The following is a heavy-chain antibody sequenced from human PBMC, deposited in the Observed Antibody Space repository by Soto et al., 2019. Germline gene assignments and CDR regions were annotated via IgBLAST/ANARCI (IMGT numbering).Heavy chain of an antibody. CDR1: GFTFSSNW. V-gene: IGHV3-7*03. J-gene: IGHJ4*02. Sequence: EVQLVESGGGLVQPGWSLRLSCVASGFTFSSNWMIWVRQAPGKGLEWVANIKQDGAEKYYVDSVKGRFTISRDNAMNSLYLQMSSLRAEDTAVYYCARSDYDWKLPAYWGQGTLVTVSP. CDR2: IKQDGAEK. CDR3: ARSDYDWKLPAY. D-gene: IGHD1-1*01.